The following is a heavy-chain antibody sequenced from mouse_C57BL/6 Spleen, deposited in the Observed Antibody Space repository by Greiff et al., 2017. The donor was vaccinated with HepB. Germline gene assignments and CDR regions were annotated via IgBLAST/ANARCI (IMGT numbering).Heavy chain of an antibody. CDR1: GYAFTNYL. CDR3: ARANWPYYFDY. Sequence: VQLQQSGAELVRPGTSVKVSCKASGYAFTNYLIEWVKQRPGQGLEWIGVINPGSGGTNYNEKFKGKATLTADKSSSTAYMQLSSLTSEDSTVYFCARANWPYYFDYWGQGTTLTVSS. CDR2: INPGSGGT. J-gene: IGHJ2*01. D-gene: IGHD4-1*01. V-gene: IGHV1-54*01.